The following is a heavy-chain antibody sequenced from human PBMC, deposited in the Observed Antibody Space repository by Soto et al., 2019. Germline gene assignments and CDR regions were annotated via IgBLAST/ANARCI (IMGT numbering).Heavy chain of an antibody. J-gene: IGHJ4*02. CDR2: INYDGTEI. D-gene: IGHD6-13*01. CDR1: GFSLNNYW. CDR3: ARMIGGADVF. V-gene: IGHV3-7*01. Sequence: GGSLRLSCAASGFSLNNYWMHWVRQTPGKGLEWVANINYDGTEIYYVDSVKGRFTISRDNAQDSLYLQMNSLRAEDTALYFCARMIGGADVFWGQGTLVPVSS.